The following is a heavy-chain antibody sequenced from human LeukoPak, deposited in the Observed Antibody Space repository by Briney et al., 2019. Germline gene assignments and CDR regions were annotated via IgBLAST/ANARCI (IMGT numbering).Heavy chain of an antibody. J-gene: IGHJ6*03. CDR1: VCSVSIYA. CDR3: ARDGISNYSSGWVYMDV. Sequence: SVKVSFKASVCSVSIYAISWVRLAPGPGLEWMGVVFPYFGTANYAQKFQGRVTLTAEKSTSTAYMELSSLRVEDTAVYYCARDGISNYSSGWVYMDVWGEGTTVTISS. CDR2: VFPYFGTA. D-gene: IGHD6-25*01. V-gene: IGHV1-69*06.